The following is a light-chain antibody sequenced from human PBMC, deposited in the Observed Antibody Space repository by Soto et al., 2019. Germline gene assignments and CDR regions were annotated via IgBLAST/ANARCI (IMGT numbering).Light chain of an antibody. J-gene: IGKJ1*01. CDR3: QQYNSSPWT. CDR2: QAS. V-gene: IGKV1-5*03. CDR1: QSISAW. Sequence: DIQMTQAHSILSASVGDRVAITCRASQSISAWVAWYQQKPGKAPKLLIYQASLLESGGPSRFSGSGSGTEFTLPISSLQPDDLATYYCQQYNSSPWTFGQGTKVEIK.